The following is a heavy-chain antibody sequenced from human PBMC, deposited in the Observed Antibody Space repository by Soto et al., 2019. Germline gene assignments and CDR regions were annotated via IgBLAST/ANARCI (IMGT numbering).Heavy chain of an antibody. D-gene: IGHD2-8*01. CDR3: ARQGSNGAYYYYGMDV. J-gene: IGHJ6*02. CDR1: GYSFTTYW. Sequence: GESLKISCTGSGYSFTTYWIGWVRQMPGKGLEWMGITYPGDSDTIYSPSFQGQVTFSVDKSTSTAYLQWSSLKASDTAMYYCARQGSNGAYYYYGMDVWGQGTTVTVSS. CDR2: TYPGDSDT. V-gene: IGHV5-51*01.